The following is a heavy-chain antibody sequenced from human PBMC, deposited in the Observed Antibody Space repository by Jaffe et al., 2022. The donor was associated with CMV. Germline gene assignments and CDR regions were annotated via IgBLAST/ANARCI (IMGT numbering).Heavy chain of an antibody. CDR3: ARGRRGYDYWSNLYKKNEEGGNWFDP. Sequence: QVQLQQWGAGLLKPSETLSLTCDVHGGSISGYYWTWIRQPPGKGLEWIGEISHSGGTTYHPSLRGRVTISADTSKSQLSLRLTSLTAADTAVYFCARGRRGYDYWSNLYKKNEEGGNWFDPWGQGTPVTVSS. J-gene: IGHJ5*02. CDR2: ISHSGGT. CDR1: GGSISGYY. D-gene: IGHD3-3*01. V-gene: IGHV4-34*02.